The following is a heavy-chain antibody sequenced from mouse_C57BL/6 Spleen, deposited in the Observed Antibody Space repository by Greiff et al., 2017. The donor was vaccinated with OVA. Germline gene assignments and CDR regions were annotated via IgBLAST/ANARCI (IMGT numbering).Heavy chain of an antibody. CDR2: INPSNGGT. CDR3: ARWGYGSRGAWFAY. D-gene: IGHD1-1*01. V-gene: IGHV1-53*01. J-gene: IGHJ3*01. CDR1: GYTFTSYW. Sequence: VQLQQPGTELVKPGASVKLSCKASGYTFTSYWMHWVKQRPGQGLEWIGNINPSNGGTNYNEKFKSKATLTVDKSSSTAYMQLSSLTSEDSAVYDCARWGYGSRGAWFAYWGQGTLVTVSA.